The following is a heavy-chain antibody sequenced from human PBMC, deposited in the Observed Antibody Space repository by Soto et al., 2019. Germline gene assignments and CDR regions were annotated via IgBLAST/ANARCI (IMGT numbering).Heavy chain of an antibody. CDR3: ASGAARVYSHWFDP. J-gene: IGHJ5*02. Sequence: QVQLQESGPGLVKPSQTLSLTCTVSGGSISSGDYYWSGIRQPPGKGLEWIGYIYYRGSTYYNPSLQGRVTISVDTSKIQFSLKLSSVTAADTAVYYCASGAARVYSHWFDPWGQGTLVTFSA. CDR1: GGSISSGDYY. V-gene: IGHV4-30-4*01. CDR2: IYYRGST. D-gene: IGHD6-6*01.